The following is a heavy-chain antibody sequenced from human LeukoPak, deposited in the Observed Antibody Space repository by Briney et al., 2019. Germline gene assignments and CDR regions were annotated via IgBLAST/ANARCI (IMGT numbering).Heavy chain of an antibody. D-gene: IGHD3-22*01. CDR1: GYSFTTYG. CDR3: ARGYHFDTSGYPVSEYFQH. Sequence: ASVTVSFKASGYSFTTYGINWVRQAPGQGLEWMGWISTYTGDTKYVQKLQGRVSITTDTSTSTAHKELRSLRSDDTAVYYCARGYHFDTSGYPVSEYFQHWGQGTLVTVSS. V-gene: IGHV1-18*01. CDR2: ISTYTGDT. J-gene: IGHJ1*01.